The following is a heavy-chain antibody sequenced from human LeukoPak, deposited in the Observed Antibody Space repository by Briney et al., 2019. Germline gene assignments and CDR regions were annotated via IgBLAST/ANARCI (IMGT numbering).Heavy chain of an antibody. CDR2: IYYTGNT. D-gene: IGHD2-8*01. Sequence: SETLSLTCAVSGASISGSGYYLGWIRQPPGKGLEWIGNIYYTGNTYYNASLQSRVTISIDTSKNQFSLRLNSVTAADTAMYYCARVYGPVDYWGQGTLVTVSS. CDR3: ARVYGPVDY. CDR1: GASISGSGYY. V-gene: IGHV4-39*01. J-gene: IGHJ4*02.